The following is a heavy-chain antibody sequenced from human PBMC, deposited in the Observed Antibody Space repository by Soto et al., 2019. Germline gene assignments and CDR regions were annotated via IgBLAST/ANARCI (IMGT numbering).Heavy chain of an antibody. Sequence: HPGGSLRLSCAASGFTFSSYTMHWVRQTPDKGLEWVADISYDGSKKYYGDSVKGRFTISRDDSKYTLYLQMDSLRAEDTAVYYCARGPFGPAILMDVWGQGTTVTVSS. CDR1: GFTFSSYT. CDR2: ISYDGSKK. D-gene: IGHD3-16*01. CDR3: ARGPFGPAILMDV. J-gene: IGHJ6*02. V-gene: IGHV3-30*04.